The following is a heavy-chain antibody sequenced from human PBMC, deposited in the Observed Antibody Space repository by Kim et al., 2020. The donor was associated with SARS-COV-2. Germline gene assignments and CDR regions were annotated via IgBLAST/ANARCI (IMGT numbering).Heavy chain of an antibody. D-gene: IGHD3-9*01. J-gene: IGHJ6*02. CDR3: ASKSADDILTGYYLYYYYYGMDV. CDR1: GGTFSSYA. V-gene: IGHV1-69*13. CDR2: FIPIFGTA. Sequence: SVKVSCKASGGTFSSYAISWVRQAPGQGLEWMGGFIPIFGTANYAQKFQGRVTITADESTSTAYMELSSLRSEDTAVYYCASKSADDILTGYYLYYYYYGMDVWGQGTTVTVSS.